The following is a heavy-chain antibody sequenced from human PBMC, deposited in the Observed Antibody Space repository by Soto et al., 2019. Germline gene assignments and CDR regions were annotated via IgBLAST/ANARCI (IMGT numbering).Heavy chain of an antibody. V-gene: IGHV1-2*02. CDR2: MNPKSGGA. D-gene: IGHD5-18*01. CDR1: GYTFTDYY. CDR3: TRENIENSDGLYDAFDI. Sequence: SVKGSCKTSGYTFTDYYTHWGRQAPVQGLEWMGWMNPKSGGAYFSQKFQGRVTLTRDTSIGTAYIEVNSLTSDDTAVYFCTRENIENSDGLYDAFDIWGQGTTVTVSS. J-gene: IGHJ3*02.